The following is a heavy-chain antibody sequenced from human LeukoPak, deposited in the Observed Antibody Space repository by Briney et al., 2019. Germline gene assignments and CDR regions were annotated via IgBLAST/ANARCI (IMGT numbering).Heavy chain of an antibody. Sequence: GGSLRLSCAAFGFTFSSYEMNWVRQAPGKGLEWVSYISSSGSTIYYADSVKGRFTISRDNAKNSLYLQMNSLRAEDTAVYYCARVGDFWSGYSDYWGQGALVTVSS. CDR2: ISSSGSTI. J-gene: IGHJ4*02. D-gene: IGHD3-3*01. V-gene: IGHV3-48*03. CDR3: ARVGDFWSGYSDY. CDR1: GFTFSSYE.